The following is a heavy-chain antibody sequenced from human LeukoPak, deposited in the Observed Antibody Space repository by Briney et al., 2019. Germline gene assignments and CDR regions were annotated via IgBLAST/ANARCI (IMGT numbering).Heavy chain of an antibody. V-gene: IGHV4-39*01. D-gene: IGHD3-22*01. CDR1: GGSISSSSYY. CDR3: ARRVLGYDSSGYSIWFDP. Sequence: SETLSLTCTVSGGSISSSSYYWGWIRQPPGKGLEWIGSIYYSGSTYYNPSLKSRVTISVDTSKNQFSLKLSSVPAADTAVYYCARRVLGYDSSGYSIWFDPWGQGTLVTVSS. CDR2: IYYSGST. J-gene: IGHJ5*02.